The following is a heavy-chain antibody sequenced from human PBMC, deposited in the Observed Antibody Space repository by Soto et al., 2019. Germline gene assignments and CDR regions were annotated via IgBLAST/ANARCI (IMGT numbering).Heavy chain of an antibody. J-gene: IGHJ4*02. D-gene: IGHD1-1*01. V-gene: IGHV3-74*01. Sequence: EVQLMESGGGLVPPGGSLRISCAASAYTFTNLWTHWVRQAPGKGLVGVACIGPDGSETTYANSVKGRFTLSRDNAKTTVYLQMNSLRAEDTAMYYSVRDGRSPDIDFDSWGQGTLVTVSS. CDR1: AYTFTNLW. CDR2: IGPDGSET. CDR3: VRDGRSPDIDFDS.